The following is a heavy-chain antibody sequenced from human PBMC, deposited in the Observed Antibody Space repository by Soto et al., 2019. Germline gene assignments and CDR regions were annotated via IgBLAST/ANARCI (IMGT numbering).Heavy chain of an antibody. CDR1: GGTFSSYA. J-gene: IGHJ6*02. CDR2: IIPIFGTA. D-gene: IGHD6-19*01. Sequence: QVQLVQSGAEVKKPGSSVKVSCKASGGTFSSYAISWVRQAPGQGLEWMGGIIPIFGTANYAQKFQGRVTITADKSTSTAYMELSSLRSEDTAVYYCAREGLQCLHDYNYGMDVWGQGTTVTVSS. CDR3: AREGLQCLHDYNYGMDV. V-gene: IGHV1-69*06.